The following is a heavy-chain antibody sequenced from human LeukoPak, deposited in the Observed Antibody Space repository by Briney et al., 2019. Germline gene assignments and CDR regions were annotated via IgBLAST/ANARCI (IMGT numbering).Heavy chain of an antibody. D-gene: IGHD4/OR15-4a*01. CDR3: ARLPTLVSAFDI. Sequence: SETLSLTCTVSGGSISSGGYYWSWIRQHPGKGLEWIGYIYYSGSTYYTPSLKNRVTISVATSKNQFSLKLSSVTAADTAVYYCARLPTLVSAFDIWGQGTMVTVSS. CDR2: IYYSGST. V-gene: IGHV4-31*03. J-gene: IGHJ3*02. CDR1: GGSISSGGYY.